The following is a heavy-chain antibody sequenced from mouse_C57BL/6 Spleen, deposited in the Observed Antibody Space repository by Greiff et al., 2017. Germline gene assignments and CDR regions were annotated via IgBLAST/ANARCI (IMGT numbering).Heavy chain of an antibody. Sequence: EVKLQESGGGLVKPGGSLKLSCAASGFTFSDYGMHWVRQAPAKGLEWVAYISSGSSTIYYADTVKGRFTISRDNAKNTLFLQMTSLRSEDTAMYYCARGFITTVVATAYWGQGTLVTVSA. D-gene: IGHD1-1*01. J-gene: IGHJ3*01. CDR3: ARGFITTVVATAY. V-gene: IGHV5-17*01. CDR1: GFTFSDYG. CDR2: ISSGSSTI.